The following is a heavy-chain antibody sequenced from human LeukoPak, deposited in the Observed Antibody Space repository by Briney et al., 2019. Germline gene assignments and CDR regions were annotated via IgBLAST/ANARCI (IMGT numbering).Heavy chain of an antibody. V-gene: IGHV4-34*01. D-gene: IGHD3-10*01. CDR3: ARVWFGMYFDY. CDR1: GGSFSGYY. J-gene: IGHJ4*02. Sequence: SETLSLTCAVYGGSFSGYYWSWIRQPPGKGLEWIGEINHSGSTNYNPSLKSRVTISVDTSKNQFSLKLSSVTAADTAVYCCARVWFGMYFDYWGQGTLVTVSS. CDR2: INHSGST.